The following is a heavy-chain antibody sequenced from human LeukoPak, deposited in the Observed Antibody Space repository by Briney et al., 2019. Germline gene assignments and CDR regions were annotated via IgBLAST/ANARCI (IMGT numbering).Heavy chain of an antibody. CDR1: GGSISSYY. D-gene: IGHD4-11*01. CDR2: IYYSGST. V-gene: IGHV4-59*01. J-gene: IGHJ4*02. Sequence: SQTLSLTCTVSGGSISSYYWSWIRQPPGKGLEWIGYIYYSGSTNYNPSLKSRVTISVDTSKNQFSLKLSSVTAADTAVYYCARVQTTDYSNYYFDYWGQGTLVTVSS. CDR3: ARVQTTDYSNYYFDY.